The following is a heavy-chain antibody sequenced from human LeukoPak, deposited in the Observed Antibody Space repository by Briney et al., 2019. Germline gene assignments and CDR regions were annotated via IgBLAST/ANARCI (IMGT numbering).Heavy chain of an antibody. J-gene: IGHJ4*02. D-gene: IGHD3-3*01. CDR2: ISWDGGST. CDR1: GFTFDDYA. Sequence: GGSLRLSCAASGFTFDDYAMHWVRQAPGKGLEWVSLISWDGGSTYYADSVKGRFTISRDNAKNSLYLQMNSLRAEDTAVYYCARATDGGYWGQGTLVTVSS. V-gene: IGHV3-43D*03. CDR3: ARATDGGY.